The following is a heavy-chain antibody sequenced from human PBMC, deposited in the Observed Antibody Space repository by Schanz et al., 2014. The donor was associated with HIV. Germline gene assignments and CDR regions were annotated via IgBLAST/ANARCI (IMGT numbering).Heavy chain of an antibody. Sequence: QVQLVESGGGLVEPGGSLRLSCEASGFIFNGYYLTWIRQAPGKGLEWVSSIDSDGESKFYTDSVEGRFTVSRDNAKNSLFLQMNSLRVEDTAVYYCARDQGYCAGSTCYSWYYSDSWGQGTPVTVSS. CDR2: IDSDGESK. CDR3: ARDQGYCAGSTCYSWYYSDS. D-gene: IGHD2-21*02. J-gene: IGHJ4*02. CDR1: GFIFNGYY. V-gene: IGHV3-11*01.